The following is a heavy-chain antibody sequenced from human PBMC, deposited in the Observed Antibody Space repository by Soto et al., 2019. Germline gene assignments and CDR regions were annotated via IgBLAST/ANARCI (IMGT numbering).Heavy chain of an antibody. CDR1: GGSISSSSYY. CDR2: IYYSGST. Sequence: SETLSLTCTVSGGSISSSSYYWGWVRQPPGKGLEWIGSIYYSGSTYYNPSLKSRVTISVDTSKNQFSLKLGSVTAADTAVYYCARQKRPNWFDPWGQGTLVTVSS. V-gene: IGHV4-39*01. J-gene: IGHJ5*02. CDR3: ARQKRPNWFDP.